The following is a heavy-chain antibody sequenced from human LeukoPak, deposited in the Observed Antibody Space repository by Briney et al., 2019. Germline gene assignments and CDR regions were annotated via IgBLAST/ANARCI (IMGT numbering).Heavy chain of an antibody. J-gene: IGHJ5*02. CDR1: GYTFNTFG. Sequence: GASVKVSRKSSGYTFNTFGVGWVRQAPGQGLEWMGWISGYNGDTNFAEKLQGRVTMTKDTSTSTAYMELRSLRSDDTAVYYCARSGDGNWFDPWGQGTLLTVSS. D-gene: IGHD4-17*01. CDR3: ARSGDGNWFDP. CDR2: ISGYNGDT. V-gene: IGHV1-18*01.